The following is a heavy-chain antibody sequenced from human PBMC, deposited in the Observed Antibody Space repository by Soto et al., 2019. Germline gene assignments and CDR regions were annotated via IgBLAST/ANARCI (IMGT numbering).Heavy chain of an antibody. CDR1: GGTFGSYA. CDR3: AKDGSALWFGELLTYYGMDV. J-gene: IGHJ6*02. Sequence: ASVQVSCKACGGTFGSYASSWVQQAPGQGLEWMGGIIPIFGTANYAQKFQGRVTITADESTSTAYMELNSLRAEDTAVYYCAKDGSALWFGELLTYYGMDVWGQGTTVTVSS. V-gene: IGHV1-69*01. D-gene: IGHD3-10*01. CDR2: IIPIFGTA.